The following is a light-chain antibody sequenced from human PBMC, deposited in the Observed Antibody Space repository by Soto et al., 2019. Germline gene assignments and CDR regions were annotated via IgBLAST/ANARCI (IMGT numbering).Light chain of an antibody. J-gene: IGKJ1*01. CDR2: KTS. Sequence: DIHMTQSPSTLSASVGDRVTITCRASQSLTMWVAWYQQKPGKAPNLLIYKTSSLESGVPSSFSGSVSGTEFTLTISSLQPDDCATYYCQRWTDYSWTFGQGTKVEVK. CDR1: QSLTMW. CDR3: QRWTDYSWT. V-gene: IGKV1-5*03.